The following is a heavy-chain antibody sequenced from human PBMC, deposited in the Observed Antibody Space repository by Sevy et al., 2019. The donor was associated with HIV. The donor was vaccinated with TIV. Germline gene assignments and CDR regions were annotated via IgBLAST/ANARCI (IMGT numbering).Heavy chain of an antibody. V-gene: IGHV3-11*01. CDR2: ISSSGSTI. CDR3: ARAEKKQWLPD. J-gene: IGHJ4*02. Sequence: GSLRLSCAASGFTFSDYYMSWIRQAPGKGLEWVSYISSSGSTIYYADSVKGRFTISSDNAKNSLYLQMNSLRAEDTAVYYCARAEKKQWLPDWGQGTLVTVSS. CDR1: GFTFSDYY. D-gene: IGHD6-19*01.